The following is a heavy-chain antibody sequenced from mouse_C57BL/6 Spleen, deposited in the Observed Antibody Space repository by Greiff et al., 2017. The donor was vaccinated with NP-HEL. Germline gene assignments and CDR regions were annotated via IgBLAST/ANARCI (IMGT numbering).Heavy chain of an antibody. CDR3: ARHYGSPWYFDV. CDR2: INPYNGGT. CDR1: GYTFTDYY. Sequence: EVQLQQSGPVLVKPGASVKMSCKASGYTFTDYYMNWVKQSHGKSLEWIGVINPYNGGTSYNQKFKGKATLTVDKSSSTAYMELNSLTSEDSAVYYCARHYGSPWYFDVWGTGTTVTVSS. D-gene: IGHD1-1*01. V-gene: IGHV1-19*01. J-gene: IGHJ1*03.